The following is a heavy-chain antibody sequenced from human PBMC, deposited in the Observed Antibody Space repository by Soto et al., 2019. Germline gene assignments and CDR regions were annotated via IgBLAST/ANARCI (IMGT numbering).Heavy chain of an antibody. D-gene: IGHD3-16*02. CDR2: IYPGDSDT. Sequence: GESLKISCKGSGYSFTSYWIGWVRQMPGKGLEWKGIIYPGDSDTRYSPSFQGQVTISADKSISTAYLQWSSLKASDTAMYYCARVQDDYIWGSYRYNPAYMDVWGKGTTVTVSS. CDR1: GYSFTSYW. CDR3: ARVQDDYIWGSYRYNPAYMDV. J-gene: IGHJ6*03. V-gene: IGHV5-51*01.